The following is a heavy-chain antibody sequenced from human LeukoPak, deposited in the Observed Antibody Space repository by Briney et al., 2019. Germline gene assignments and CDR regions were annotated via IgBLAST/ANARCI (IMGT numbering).Heavy chain of an antibody. Sequence: SETLSLTCTVSGGSISSYYWSWIRQPPGKGLEWIGSIYYSGSTYYNPSLKSRVTISVDTSKNQFSLKLSSVTAADTAVYYCARPQWELLRSHAFDIWGQGTMVTVSS. CDR2: IYYSGST. CDR1: GGSISSYY. D-gene: IGHD1-26*01. V-gene: IGHV4-59*05. J-gene: IGHJ3*02. CDR3: ARPQWELLRSHAFDI.